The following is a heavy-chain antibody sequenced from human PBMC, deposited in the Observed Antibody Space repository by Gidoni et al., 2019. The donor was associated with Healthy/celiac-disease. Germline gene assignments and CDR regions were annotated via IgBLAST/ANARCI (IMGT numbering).Heavy chain of an antibody. D-gene: IGHD4-17*01. Sequence: EVQLLESGGCLVQPGGSLRLSCAASGFTFSSYAMSWVRQAPGKGLEWVSAISGSGGSKYYADSVKGRFTISRDNSKNTLYLQMNSLRAEDTAVYYCAKADDYGDYEVYWYFDLWGRGTLVTVSS. V-gene: IGHV3-23*01. J-gene: IGHJ2*01. CDR3: AKADDYGDYEVYWYFDL. CDR1: GFTFSSYA. CDR2: ISGSGGSK.